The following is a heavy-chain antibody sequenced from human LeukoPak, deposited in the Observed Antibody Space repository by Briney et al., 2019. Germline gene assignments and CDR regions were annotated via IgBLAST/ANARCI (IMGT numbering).Heavy chain of an antibody. CDR1: GYTFTGYY. CDR2: INPNSGGT. CDR3: ARNMARGVITPYDY. Sequence: GASVKVSCKASGYTFTGYYMHWVRQAPGQGLEWMGWINPNSGGTNYAQKFQGRVTMTRDTSISTAYMELSRLRSDDTAVYYCARNMARGVITPYDYWGQGTLVTVSS. D-gene: IGHD3-10*01. J-gene: IGHJ4*02. V-gene: IGHV1-2*02.